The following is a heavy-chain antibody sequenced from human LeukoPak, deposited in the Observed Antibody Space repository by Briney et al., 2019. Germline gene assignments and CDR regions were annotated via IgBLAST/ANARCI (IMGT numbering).Heavy chain of an antibody. V-gene: IGHV6-1*01. CDR3: ARSSSRYYDASDI. CDR2: TYYRSKWYN. Sequence: QTLSLTCAISGDNVSSNSAAWNCIRQSPSRGLEWLGRTYYRSKWYNDYAVSVKSRITVNPDTSKNQISLQLNSVIPEDTAVYFCARSSSRYYDASDIWGRGTMVTVSS. J-gene: IGHJ3*02. D-gene: IGHD3-22*01. CDR1: GDNVSSNSAA.